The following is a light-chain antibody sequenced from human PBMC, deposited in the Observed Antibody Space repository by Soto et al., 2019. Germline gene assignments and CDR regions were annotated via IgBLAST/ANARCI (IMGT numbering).Light chain of an antibody. CDR1: SSDVGGYNY. J-gene: IGLJ2*01. Sequence: QSALTQPASVSGSPGQSITISCTGTSSDVGGYNYVSWYQQHPGKAPKLMIYDVSNRPSGVSNRFSGSKSGNTASLTISVRQAEDEAEYYCSSYTSGSTPVVFGGGTKLTVL. CDR3: SSYTSGSTPVV. V-gene: IGLV2-14*01. CDR2: DVS.